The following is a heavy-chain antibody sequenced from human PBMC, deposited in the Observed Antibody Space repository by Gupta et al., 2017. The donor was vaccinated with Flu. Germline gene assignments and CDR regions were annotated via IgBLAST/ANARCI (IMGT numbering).Heavy chain of an antibody. V-gene: IGHV3-15*01. CDR2: IKSKNGGGII. CDR1: GIGFRESW. CDR3: TTDPRY. Sequence: EEQLVESGGGLVKTGESLRLSCAASGIGFRESWMSWVRQAPGKGLEWIARIKSKNGGGIIDYAAPVKGRFTISRDDSKKTVYLQMNSLKTEDTAVYYCTTDPRYWGQGTLVTVSS. J-gene: IGHJ4*02.